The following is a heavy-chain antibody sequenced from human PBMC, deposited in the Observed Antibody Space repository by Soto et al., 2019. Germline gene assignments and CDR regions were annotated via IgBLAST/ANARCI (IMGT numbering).Heavy chain of an antibody. CDR2: IWYDGSNK. CDR1: GFTFNTYG. V-gene: IGHV3-33*01. Sequence: QVQLVESGGGVVQPGRSLRLSCAASGFTFNTYGMHWVRQAPGKGLEWVAVIWYDGSNKYYADSVKGRFTISRDNSKNTLYLQMNSLRAEDTAVYYCARDTGTGYSSGWPDYWGQGTLATVSS. CDR3: ARDTGTGYSSGWPDY. J-gene: IGHJ4*02. D-gene: IGHD6-19*01.